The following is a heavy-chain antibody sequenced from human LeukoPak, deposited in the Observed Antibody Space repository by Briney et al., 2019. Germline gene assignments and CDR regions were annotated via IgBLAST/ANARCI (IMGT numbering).Heavy chain of an antibody. D-gene: IGHD2-2*01. J-gene: IGHJ4*02. CDR1: GSTFSSYS. CDR2: ISSSSDHI. V-gene: IGHV3-21*01. Sequence: PGGSLRLSCAASGSTFSSYSMNWVRQAPGKGLELVSSISSSSDHIAYADSVKGRFTISRDNAKNALYLQVNSLRAEDTAVYYCARGVVPAAFDYWGQGTLVTVSS. CDR3: ARGVVPAAFDY.